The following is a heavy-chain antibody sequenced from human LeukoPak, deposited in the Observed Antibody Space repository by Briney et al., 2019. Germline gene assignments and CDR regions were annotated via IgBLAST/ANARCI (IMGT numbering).Heavy chain of an antibody. V-gene: IGHV3-23*01. J-gene: IGHJ1*01. D-gene: IGHD1-26*01. CDR1: GFTFSSYA. CDR2: ISGSGGST. Sequence: GGSLRLSCAASGFTFSSYAMSWVRQAPGKGLEWVSAISGSGGSTYYADSVKGRFAISRDNSKNTLYLQMNSLRAEDTAVYYCANNLRSGSYRRPEYFQHWGQGTLVTVSS. CDR3: ANNLRSGSYRRPEYFQH.